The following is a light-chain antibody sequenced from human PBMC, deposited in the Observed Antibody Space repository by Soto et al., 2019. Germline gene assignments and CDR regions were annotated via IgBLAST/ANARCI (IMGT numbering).Light chain of an antibody. V-gene: IGLV1-44*01. CDR3: AAWDASRNGVI. CDR1: SSNIGTYN. J-gene: IGLJ2*01. CDR2: SNN. Sequence: QSVLTQPPSASGTPGQRVTISCSGSSSNIGTYNVNWYHQVPGTAPKLLIYSNNQRPSGVPDRFSGSKSGTSASLAISGLQSEDEADYYCAAWDASRNGVIFGGGTKLTVL.